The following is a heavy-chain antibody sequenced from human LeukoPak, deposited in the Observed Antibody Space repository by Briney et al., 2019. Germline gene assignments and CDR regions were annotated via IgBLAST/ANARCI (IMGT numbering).Heavy chain of an antibody. J-gene: IGHJ2*01. CDR2: IYYSGSI. V-gene: IGHV4-59*01. CDR1: GGSISSYY. D-gene: IGHD2-21*02. CDR3: ASSTTLVVVTPWYFDL. Sequence: SETLSLTCTVSGGSISSYYWSWIRQPPGKGLEWIGYIYYSGSINYNPSLKSRVTISVDTSKNQFSLKLSSVTAADTAVYYCASSTTLVVVTPWYFDLWGRGTLVTVSS.